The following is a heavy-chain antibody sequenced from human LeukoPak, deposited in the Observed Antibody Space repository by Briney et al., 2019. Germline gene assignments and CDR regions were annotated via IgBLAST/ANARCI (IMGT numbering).Heavy chain of an antibody. CDR3: ASNQGRLHGRLESWFDP. Sequence: PSETLSLTCAVYGGSFSGYYWSWIRQPPGKGLEWIGEINHSGSTNYNPSLKSRVTISVDTSKNQFSLKLSSVTAADTAVYYCASNQGRLHGRLESWFDPWGQGTLVTVSS. CDR2: INHSGST. V-gene: IGHV4-34*01. J-gene: IGHJ5*02. D-gene: IGHD1-1*01. CDR1: GGSFSGYY.